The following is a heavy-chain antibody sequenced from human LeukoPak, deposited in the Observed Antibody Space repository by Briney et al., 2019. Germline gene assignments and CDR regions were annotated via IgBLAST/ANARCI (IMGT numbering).Heavy chain of an antibody. V-gene: IGHV3-23*01. J-gene: IGHJ4*02. Sequence: GGSLTLSCAASGFTFSTSAMSGGRQPPAKGGVGVSGIPGSSGSTKYADSVRGRFTISRDNSKNTVYLQISSLRVEDTALYYCATYRGRGSPFDFWGQGTQVTVSS. D-gene: IGHD2-15*01. CDR2: IPGSSGST. CDR3: ATYRGRGSPFDF. CDR1: GFTFSTSA.